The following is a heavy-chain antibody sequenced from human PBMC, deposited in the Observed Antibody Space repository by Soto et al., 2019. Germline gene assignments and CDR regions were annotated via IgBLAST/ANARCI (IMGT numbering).Heavy chain of an antibody. CDR1: GVQLRRYW. CDR2: INDEGSST. V-gene: IGHV3-74*01. Sequence: PGGSLRLSCAASGVQLRRYWMHWVRQLPGKGLVWISRINDEGSSTIYADSVKGRFTVSRDNAKNTLYLQMNSLRAEDTAVYYCARAGAARRGEGDYYYYYYMDAWGKGTTVSVSS. CDR3: ARAGAARRGEGDYYYYYYMDA. D-gene: IGHD6-6*01. J-gene: IGHJ6*03.